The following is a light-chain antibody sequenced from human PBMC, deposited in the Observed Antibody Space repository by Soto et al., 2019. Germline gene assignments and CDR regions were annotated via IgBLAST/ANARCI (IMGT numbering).Light chain of an antibody. V-gene: IGKV1-5*03. CDR1: QSISSW. Sequence: DIQMTQSPSTLSASVGDRVTITCRASQSISSWLAWYQQKPGKAPKLLIYEASNLEIGVPLRFSGSGSGTEFTLNFSSLQHDDFATYYCLQYTSYSPHTFGQGTKLEIK. CDR3: LQYTSYSPHT. CDR2: EAS. J-gene: IGKJ2*01.